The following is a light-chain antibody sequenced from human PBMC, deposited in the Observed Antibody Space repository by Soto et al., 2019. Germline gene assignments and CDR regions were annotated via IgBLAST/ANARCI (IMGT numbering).Light chain of an antibody. J-gene: IGLJ1*01. CDR2: SNN. Sequence: QSVLTQPPSASGTPGQRVTISCSGSSSNIGSNVLNWYQQLPGTAPKLLIYSNNQRPSGVPDRFSGSKSGTSASLAISGLQSDDEADYYCAAWDDSLTGPVFGTGTKVTVL. CDR1: SSNIGSNV. V-gene: IGLV1-44*01. CDR3: AAWDDSLTGPV.